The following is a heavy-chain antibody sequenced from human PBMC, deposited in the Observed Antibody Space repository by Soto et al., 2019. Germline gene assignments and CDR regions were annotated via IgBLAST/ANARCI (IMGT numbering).Heavy chain of an antibody. CDR1: GDSIKNYY. CDR2: VYYSGST. V-gene: IGHV4-59*01. CDR3: ARDKDIWLRGGGFGP. J-gene: IGHJ5*02. D-gene: IGHD3-10*01. Sequence: SETLSLTCTVSGDSIKNYYWNWIRKSPGKGLEWIGYVYYSGSTNYNPSLRSRVTISVDTSKNQISLKLKSVTAADTAVYYCARDKDIWLRGGGFGPWGQGVLVTVSS.